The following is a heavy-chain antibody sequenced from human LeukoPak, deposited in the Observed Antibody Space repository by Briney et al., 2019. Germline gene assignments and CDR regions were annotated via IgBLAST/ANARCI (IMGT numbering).Heavy chain of an antibody. Sequence: ASVKVSCKASGYTFTSYDINRVRQAIGQGLEWMGWMNPNSGNTGYAQKFQGRVTMTRNTSISTAYMELSSLRSEDTAVYYCARSYYDFWSLHYYGMDVWGQGTTVTVSS. J-gene: IGHJ6*02. CDR3: ARSYYDFWSLHYYGMDV. V-gene: IGHV1-8*01. D-gene: IGHD3-3*01. CDR2: MNPNSGNT. CDR1: GYTFTSYD.